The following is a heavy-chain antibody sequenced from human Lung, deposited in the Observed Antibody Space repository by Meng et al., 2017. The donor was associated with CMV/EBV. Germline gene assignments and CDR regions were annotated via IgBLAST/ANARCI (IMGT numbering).Heavy chain of an antibody. CDR3: VRRWDYWSGFQTGYGLDV. J-gene: IGHJ6*01. CDR2: INTKSGDT. V-gene: IGHV1-2*02. CDR1: GYTFTSYN. Sequence: ASXXVSXKASGYTFTSYNIHWVRQAPGQGLEWMGWINTKSGDTDYAPKFHGRVTMTRDTSINTAHMEVTRLTSDDTATYYCVRRWDYWSGFQTGYGLDVWGQGXTVTVSS. D-gene: IGHD3-3*01.